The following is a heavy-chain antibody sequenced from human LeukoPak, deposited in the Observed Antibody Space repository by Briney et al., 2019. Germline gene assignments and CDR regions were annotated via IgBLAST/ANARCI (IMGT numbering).Heavy chain of an antibody. CDR3: GRLWFGELYLPFDY. J-gene: IGHJ4*02. D-gene: IGHD3-10*01. Sequence: GGSLRLSCAASGLTVSSNCMSWVRQAPGKGLEWVASISSSSVYIHYADLVKGRFTISRDNAKNLMFLQMNSLRVEDTAVYYCGRLWFGELYLPFDYWGQGSLVTVSS. V-gene: IGHV3-21*01. CDR2: ISSSSVYI. CDR1: GLTVSSNC.